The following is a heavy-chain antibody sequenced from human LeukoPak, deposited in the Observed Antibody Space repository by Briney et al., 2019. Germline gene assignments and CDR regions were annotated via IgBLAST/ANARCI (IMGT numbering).Heavy chain of an antibody. Sequence: GGSLRLSCAASEFTFSSYAMSWVRQAPGKGLEWVSAISGSGGSTYCADSVKGRFTISRDNSKNTLYLQMNSLRAEDTAVYYCAKDKSYYYDSGSYGLDYWGQGTLVTVSS. CDR1: EFTFSSYA. D-gene: IGHD3-10*01. CDR2: ISGSGGST. CDR3: AKDKSYYYDSGSYGLDY. V-gene: IGHV3-23*01. J-gene: IGHJ4*02.